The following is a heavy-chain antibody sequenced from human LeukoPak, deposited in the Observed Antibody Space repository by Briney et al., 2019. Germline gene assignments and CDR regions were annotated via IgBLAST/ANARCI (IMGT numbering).Heavy chain of an antibody. J-gene: IGHJ4*02. D-gene: IGHD3-9*01. V-gene: IGHV4-39*07. CDR2: IYYSGST. CDR1: GGSISSSSYY. Sequence: PSETLSLTCTVSGGSISSSSYYWGWIRQPPGKGLEWIGSIYYSGSTYYNPSLKSRVTISVDTSKNQFSLKLSSVTATDTAVYYCAREDTRYKTEHFDYWGQGTLVTVSS. CDR3: AREDTRYKTEHFDY.